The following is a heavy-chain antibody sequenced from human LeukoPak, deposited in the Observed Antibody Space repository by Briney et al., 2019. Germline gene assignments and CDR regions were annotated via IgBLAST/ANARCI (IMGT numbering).Heavy chain of an antibody. CDR2: IYYTGSI. D-gene: IGHD1-7*01. Sequence: SETLSLTCTVSGASISSSGSYWTWIRQHPGKGLEWIAYIYYTGSIYYNPSLKSRVTMSVDTSKNQFSLKLNSVTAADTAVYYCARERSVGLGTSYYHYGVDVWGQGTSVTVSS. V-gene: IGHV4-31*03. CDR3: ARERSVGLGTSYYHYGVDV. J-gene: IGHJ6*02. CDR1: GASISSSGSY.